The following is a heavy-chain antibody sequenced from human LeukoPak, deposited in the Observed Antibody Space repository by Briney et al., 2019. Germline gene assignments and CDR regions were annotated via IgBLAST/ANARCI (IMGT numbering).Heavy chain of an antibody. V-gene: IGHV3-23*01. Sequence: PGGSLRVSCTASGFTFNIYAMSWVRQAPGKGLEWVTGISGSGDNTYYADSVKGRFTISRDNSKKTFYLQMTSLRAEDTAVYYCAKQHYYGSSGYHGFDPWGQGTLVTVSS. CDR3: AKQHYYGSSGYHGFDP. J-gene: IGHJ5*02. D-gene: IGHD3-22*01. CDR1: GFTFNIYA. CDR2: ISGSGDNT.